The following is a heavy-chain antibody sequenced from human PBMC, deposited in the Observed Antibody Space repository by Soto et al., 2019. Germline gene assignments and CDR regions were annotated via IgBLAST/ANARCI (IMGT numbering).Heavy chain of an antibody. CDR2: IYYSGST. V-gene: IGHV4-59*01. D-gene: IGHD3-3*01. CDR1: GGSISSYY. CDR3: ARGGLSDFWSGYYKYNWFDP. Sequence: SETLSLTCTVSGGSISSYYWSWIRQPPGKGLEWIGYIYYSGSTNYNPSLKSRVTISVDTSKNQFSLKLSSVTAADTAVYYFARGGLSDFWSGYYKYNWFDPWGQGTLVTVSS. J-gene: IGHJ5*02.